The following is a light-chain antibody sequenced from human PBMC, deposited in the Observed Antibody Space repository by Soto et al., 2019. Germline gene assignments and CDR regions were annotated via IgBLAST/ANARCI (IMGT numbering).Light chain of an antibody. CDR2: DVS. V-gene: IGLV2-14*01. CDR1: SSDVGGYNY. CDR3: SSYTSGSLYV. Sequence: QSVLTQPASVSGSPGQSIAISCTGTSSDVGGYNYVSWYQQHPGKAPKVMIYDVSNRPSGVSDRFSGSKSGNTASLTISGLQADDEADYYCSSYTSGSLYVLGTGSKVSVL. J-gene: IGLJ1*01.